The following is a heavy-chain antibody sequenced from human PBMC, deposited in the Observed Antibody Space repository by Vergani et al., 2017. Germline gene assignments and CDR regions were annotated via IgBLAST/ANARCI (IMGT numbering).Heavy chain of an antibody. CDR1: GFTFSTYA. J-gene: IGHJ4*02. Sequence: EVQLLESGGGLVQPGGSLRLSCAASGFTFSTYAMTWVRPAPGKGLEWVSTISGDGGSTYYADSVKGRFTISRDNSKNALSLQMYSLTAGDTAIYYCGGPQGTSAYYYGGFDYWGQGILVTVSS. D-gene: IGHD3-22*01. V-gene: IGHV3-23*01. CDR3: GGPQGTSAYYYGGFDY. CDR2: ISGDGGST.